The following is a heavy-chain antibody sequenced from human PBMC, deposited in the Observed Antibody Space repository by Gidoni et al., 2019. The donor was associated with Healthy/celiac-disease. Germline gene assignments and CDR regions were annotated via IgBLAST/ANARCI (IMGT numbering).Heavy chain of an antibody. D-gene: IGHD4-17*01. Sequence: EVQLLESGGGLVQPGGSLRLSCAASGFTFSSYAMGWVRQAPGKGLEWVSAISGSGGSTDYADTVKGRFTISRDNYKNTLYLQMNSLRAEDTAVYYCAKVPTLYGDYLYFDYWGQGTLVTVSS. CDR1: GFTFSSYA. J-gene: IGHJ4*02. CDR3: AKVPTLYGDYLYFDY. CDR2: ISGSGGST. V-gene: IGHV3-23*01.